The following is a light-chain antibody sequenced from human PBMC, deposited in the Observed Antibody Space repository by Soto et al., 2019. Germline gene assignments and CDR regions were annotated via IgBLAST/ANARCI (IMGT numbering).Light chain of an antibody. CDR1: QGIGSY. Sequence: IQLTQSPASLSASVGDRATITCRASQGIGSYLAWYQQKPGKAPKLLIYSASTLQSGVPSGFTGSGSGTDFTLTISSLQPEDFATYYCQHYNSYPITFGQGTRLEIK. V-gene: IGKV1-9*01. CDR2: SAS. J-gene: IGKJ5*01. CDR3: QHYNSYPIT.